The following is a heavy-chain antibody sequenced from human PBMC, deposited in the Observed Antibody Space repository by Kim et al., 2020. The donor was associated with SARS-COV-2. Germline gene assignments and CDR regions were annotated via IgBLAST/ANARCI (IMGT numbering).Heavy chain of an antibody. CDR3: ARAGGGQYYDFWSGYYMRGDYFDY. CDR2: INHSGST. D-gene: IGHD3-3*01. CDR1: GGSFSGYY. Sequence: SETLSLTCAVYGGSFSGYYWSWIRQPPGKGLEWIGEINHSGSTNYNPSLKSRVTISVDTSKNQFSLKLSSVTAADTAVYYCARAGGGQYYDFWSGYYMRGDYFDYWGQGTLVTVSS. V-gene: IGHV4-34*01. J-gene: IGHJ4*02.